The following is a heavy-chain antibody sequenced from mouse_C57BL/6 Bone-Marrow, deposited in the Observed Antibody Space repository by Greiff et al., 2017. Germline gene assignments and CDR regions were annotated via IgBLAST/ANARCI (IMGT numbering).Heavy chain of an antibody. CDR2: IDPSDSYT. CDR3: ASAYDYDGPSYWYFDV. Sequence: QVQLQQPGAELVMPGASVKLSCKASGYTFTSYWMHWVKQRPGQGLEWIGEIDPSDSYTNYNQKFKGKSTLTVDKSSSTAYMQLSSLTSEDSAVYYCASAYDYDGPSYWYFDVWGTETTVTVSS. J-gene: IGHJ1*03. D-gene: IGHD2-4*01. CDR1: GYTFTSYW. V-gene: IGHV1-69*01.